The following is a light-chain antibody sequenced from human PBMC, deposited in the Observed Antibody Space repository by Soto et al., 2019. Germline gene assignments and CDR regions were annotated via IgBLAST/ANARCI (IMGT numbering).Light chain of an antibody. CDR1: QSVSSNF. J-gene: IGKJ1*01. CDR3: QQRGNRPPWT. CDR2: GAS. V-gene: IGKV3D-20*02. Sequence: EIVLTQSPGTLSLSPGERATLSCRASQSVSSNFLAWYQQKPGQAPRLLICGASSRATGIPDSRSSSGSGTDFTLPISSLEPEDVAVYYCQQRGNRPPWTFGQGTKVDIK.